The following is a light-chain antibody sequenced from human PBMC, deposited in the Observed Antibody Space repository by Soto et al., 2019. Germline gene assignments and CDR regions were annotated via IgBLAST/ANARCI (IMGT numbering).Light chain of an antibody. J-gene: IGKJ1*01. CDR1: QRLGSY. Sequence: EIVLTQSPVTLSLSPGERATLSCRASQRLGSYVAWYHHKPGQAPRLLIFDASNRATGIPARFSGSGSGTDFTLTSSRLEPENFAIYCCPQRRSWPPTFGQWTKVEFK. CDR2: DAS. CDR3: PQRRSWPPT. V-gene: IGKV3-11*01.